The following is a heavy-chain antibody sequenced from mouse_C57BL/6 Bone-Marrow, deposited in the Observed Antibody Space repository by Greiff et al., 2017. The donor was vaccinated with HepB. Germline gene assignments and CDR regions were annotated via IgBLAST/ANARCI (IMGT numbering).Heavy chain of an antibody. CDR3: AREADYDEAMDY. V-gene: IGHV5-17*01. D-gene: IGHD2-4*01. J-gene: IGHJ4*01. CDR2: ISSGSSTI. CDR1: GFTFSDYG. Sequence: EVKLVESGGGLVKPGGSLKLSCAASGFTFSDYGMHWVRQAPEKGLEWVAYISSGSSTIYYADTVKGRFTISRDNAKNTLFLQMTSLRSEDTAMYYCAREADYDEAMDYWGQGTSVTVSS.